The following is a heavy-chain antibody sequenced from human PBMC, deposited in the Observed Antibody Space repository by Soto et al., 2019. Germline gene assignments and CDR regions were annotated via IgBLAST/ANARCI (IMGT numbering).Heavy chain of an antibody. J-gene: IGHJ5*02. D-gene: IGHD3-22*01. CDR1: GFTVRSNY. CDR2: IYSGGTT. CDR3: ARNGDSSDYRGWFDP. Sequence: EVHLVESGGGLVKPGGSLRLSCAASGFTVRSNYMSWVRQAPGKGLEWVSVIYSGGTTYYADSVKGRFTISRDNSKNTLYLQMNSLRAEDTAVYYCARNGDSSDYRGWFDPWGQGTLVTVSS. V-gene: IGHV3-66*01.